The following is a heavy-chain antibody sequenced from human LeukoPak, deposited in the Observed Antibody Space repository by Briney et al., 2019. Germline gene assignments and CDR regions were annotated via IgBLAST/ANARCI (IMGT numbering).Heavy chain of an antibody. CDR2: ISYDGNIK. J-gene: IGHJ4*02. D-gene: IGHD6-13*01. CDR3: AKSPRQLVEIDY. CDR1: GFTFSNYA. V-gene: IGHV3-30-3*02. Sequence: PGGSLRLSCAASGFTFSNYAMHWVRQAPGKGLDWVAVISYDGNIKIHADSVKGRFTISRDNSKNTLYLQMNSLRAEDTAVYYCAKSPRQLVEIDYWGQGTLVTVSS.